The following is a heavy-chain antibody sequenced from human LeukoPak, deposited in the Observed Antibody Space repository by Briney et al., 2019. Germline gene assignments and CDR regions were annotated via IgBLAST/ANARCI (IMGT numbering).Heavy chain of an antibody. D-gene: IGHD2-15*01. CDR3: ARDCSGGSCYEIKFDY. CDR2: LNWNGGST. CDR1: GFTFDDYG. V-gene: IGHV3-20*04. J-gene: IGHJ4*02. Sequence: GGSLRLSCVASGFTFDDYGMSWVRQVPGKGLEWVSGLNWNGGSTGYADSVKGRFTISRDNAKNSLYLQMNSLRAEDTAVYYCARDCSGGSCYEIKFDYWGQGTLVTVSS.